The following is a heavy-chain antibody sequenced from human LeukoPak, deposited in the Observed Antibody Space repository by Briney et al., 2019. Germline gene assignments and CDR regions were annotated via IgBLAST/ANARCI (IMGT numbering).Heavy chain of an antibody. CDR1: GFTFSSYG. D-gene: IGHD3-10*01. Sequence: PGGSLRLSCAASGFTFSSYGMHWVRQAPGKGLEWVAFIRYDGSNKYYADSVKGRFTISRDNSKNTLYLQMNNLRAEDTAVYYCARALYGSGSLKYFDYWGQGTLVTVSS. CDR2: IRYDGSNK. V-gene: IGHV3-30*02. CDR3: ARALYGSGSLKYFDY. J-gene: IGHJ4*02.